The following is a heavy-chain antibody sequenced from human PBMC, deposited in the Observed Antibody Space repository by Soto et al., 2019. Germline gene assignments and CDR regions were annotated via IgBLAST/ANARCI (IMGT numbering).Heavy chain of an antibody. CDR3: ARGSTGYSSSWYRY. CDR2: IYYSGST. J-gene: IGHJ4*02. CDR1: GGSISSYY. V-gene: IGHV4-59*08. Sequence: QVQLQESGPGLVKPSETLSLTCTVSGGSISSYYWSWIRQPPGKGLEWIGYIYYSGSTNYNPSLKRRIIISVDTSKNQFSRKLSSVTAADTAVYYCARGSTGYSSSWYRYWVQGTLVTVSS. D-gene: IGHD6-13*01.